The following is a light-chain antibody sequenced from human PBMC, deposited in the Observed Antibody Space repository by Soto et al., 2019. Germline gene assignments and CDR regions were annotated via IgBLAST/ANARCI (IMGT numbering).Light chain of an antibody. Sequence: EIVLTQSPGTLSLSPGERATLSCRASQSVGSSYFAWYQQTPGQAPRLLIFGASSRATDIPDRFSGSGSGTDFPLTISRLEHEDFAVDYWRQYGGSSYTCGQGPKLQIK. V-gene: IGKV3-20*01. CDR3: RQYGGSSYT. J-gene: IGKJ2*01. CDR1: QSVGSSY. CDR2: GAS.